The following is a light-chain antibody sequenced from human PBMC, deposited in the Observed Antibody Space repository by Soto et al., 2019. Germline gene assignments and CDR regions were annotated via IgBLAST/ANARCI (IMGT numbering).Light chain of an antibody. Sequence: IQVTQSPSSLSASVGDRVTITCRASQDISSYLAWYQQKPGKAPTLLIYAASTLQSGVPSRFSGSGFGTDFTLTISSLQPEDFATYYCQQLHSYPLTFGGGTKVDIK. CDR3: QQLHSYPLT. V-gene: IGKV1-9*01. CDR2: AAS. CDR1: QDISSY. J-gene: IGKJ4*01.